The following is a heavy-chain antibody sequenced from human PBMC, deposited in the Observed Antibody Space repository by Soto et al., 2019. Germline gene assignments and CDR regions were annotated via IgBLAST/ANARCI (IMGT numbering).Heavy chain of an antibody. CDR1: GGSISSYY. CDR3: ARVKMSTIVGFDY. CDR2: IYYSGNT. J-gene: IGHJ4*02. D-gene: IGHD1-1*01. Sequence: SETLSLTCTVSGGSISSYYWSWIRQPPGKGLEWIGYIYYSGNTNYNPSLKSRVTISVDASKNQFSLKVNSVTAADTAVYYCARVKMSTIVGFDYWGQGTLVTVSS. V-gene: IGHV4-59*01.